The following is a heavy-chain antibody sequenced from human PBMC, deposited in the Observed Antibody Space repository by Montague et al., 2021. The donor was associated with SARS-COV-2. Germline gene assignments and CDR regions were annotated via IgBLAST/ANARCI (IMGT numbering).Heavy chain of an antibody. Sequence: ETLSLTCTVSGGSISSSSYYWGWIRQPPGKGLEWIGSIYYSGXXXYXXXLKXRVTISVDTSKNQFSLKLSSVTAADTAVYYCASLPYYYDSSYAFDIWGQGTMVTVSS. CDR1: GGSISSSSYY. J-gene: IGHJ3*02. V-gene: IGHV4-39*01. CDR2: IYYSGXX. CDR3: ASLPYYYDSSYAFDI. D-gene: IGHD3-22*01.